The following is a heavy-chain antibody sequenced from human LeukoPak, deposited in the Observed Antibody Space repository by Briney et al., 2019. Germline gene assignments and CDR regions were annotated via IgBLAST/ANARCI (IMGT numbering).Heavy chain of an antibody. J-gene: IGHJ4*02. Sequence: ASVKVSCKATGYTFNGYYLHWGRQAPGQGLEWMGWINPNSGGTNYAQNFQGRVTMTRDTSISTAYMELSRLRSDDTAVYYCARWMTTVITPDYWGQGTLVTVSS. CDR1: GYTFNGYY. CDR2: INPNSGGT. V-gene: IGHV1-2*02. CDR3: ARWMTTVITPDY. D-gene: IGHD4-11*01.